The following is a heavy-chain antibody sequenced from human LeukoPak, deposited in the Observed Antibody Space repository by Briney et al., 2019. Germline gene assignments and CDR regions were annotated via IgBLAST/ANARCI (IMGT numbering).Heavy chain of an antibody. D-gene: IGHD3-10*01. CDR2: IYHSGST. V-gene: IGHV4-30-2*01. J-gene: IGHJ5*02. CDR3: ARVKSEYYYGSGSYSNWWFDP. CDR1: GGSISSGGYS. Sequence: PSETLSLTCAVSGGSISSGGYSWSWIRQPPGKGLEWIGYIYHSGSTYYNPSLKSRVTISVDRSKNQFSLKLSSVTAADTAVYYCARVKSEYYYGSGSYSNWWFDPWGQGTLVTVSS.